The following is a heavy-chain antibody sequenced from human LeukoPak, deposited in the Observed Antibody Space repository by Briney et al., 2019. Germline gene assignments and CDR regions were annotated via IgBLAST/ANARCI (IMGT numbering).Heavy chain of an antibody. D-gene: IGHD3-22*01. V-gene: IGHV4-31*03. CDR3: ARAVNYYDSSGYYD. CDR1: GGSISSGGYY. J-gene: IGHJ4*02. CDR2: IYYSGST. Sequence: PSETLSLTCTVSGGSISSGGYYWSWIRQHPGKGLEWIGYIYYSGSTYYNPSLKSRVTISVDTSKNQFSLKLSSVTAADTAVYYCARAVNYYDSSGYYDWGQGTLVTVSS.